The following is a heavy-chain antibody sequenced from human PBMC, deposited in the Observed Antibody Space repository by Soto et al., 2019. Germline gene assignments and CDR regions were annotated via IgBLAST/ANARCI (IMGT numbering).Heavy chain of an antibody. D-gene: IGHD6-13*01. CDR3: ARENIAAAGPGFDY. CDR1: GGSFSGYY. J-gene: IGHJ4*02. Sequence: SETLSLTCAVYGGSFSGYYCSWIRQPPGKGLEWIGEINHSGSTNYNPSLKSRVTISVDTSKNQFSLKLSSVTAADTAVYYCARENIAAAGPGFDYWGQGTLVTVSS. CDR2: INHSGST. V-gene: IGHV4-34*01.